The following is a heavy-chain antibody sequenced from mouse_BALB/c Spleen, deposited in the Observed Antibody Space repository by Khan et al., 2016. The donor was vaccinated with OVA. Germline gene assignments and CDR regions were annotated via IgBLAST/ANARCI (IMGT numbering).Heavy chain of an antibody. V-gene: IGHV5-6*01. Sequence: EVELVESGGDLVKPGGSLKLSCAASGFTFSTYGMSWVRQTPDKRLEWVATISSGGSYTYYPDSVKGRFTISRDNAKNTLNLQMRSLKSADTAMYYCRRLAYDGNSEGFAYWGQGTLVTGSA. J-gene: IGHJ3*01. CDR2: ISSGGSYT. CDR1: GFTFSTYG. D-gene: IGHD1-1*01. CDR3: RRLAYDGNSEGFAY.